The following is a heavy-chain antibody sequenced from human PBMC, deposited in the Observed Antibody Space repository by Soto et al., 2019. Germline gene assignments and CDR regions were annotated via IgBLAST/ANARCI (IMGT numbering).Heavy chain of an antibody. Sequence: SETLSLTCTVSGGSISSYYWSWIRQPPGKGLEWIGYIYYSGSTNYNPSLKSRVTISVDTSKNQFSLKLSSVTAADTAVYYCARVMWAGGITMVRGVIIFDYWGQGTLVTVSS. CDR3: ARVMWAGGITMVRGVIIFDY. D-gene: IGHD3-10*01. V-gene: IGHV4-59*01. CDR2: IYYSGST. J-gene: IGHJ4*02. CDR1: GGSISSYY.